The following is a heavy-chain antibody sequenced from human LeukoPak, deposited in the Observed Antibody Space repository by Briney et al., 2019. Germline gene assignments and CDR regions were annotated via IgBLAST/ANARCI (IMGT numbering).Heavy chain of an antibody. CDR1: GGSISSSSYY. CDR2: IYYSGST. Sequence: SETLSLTCTVSGGSISSSSYYWGWIRQPPGKGLEWIGSIYYSGSTYYNPSLKSRVTISADTSKNQFSLKLSSVTAADTAVYYCARHVRDYYDSSGYWGDDAFDIWGQGTMVTVSS. V-gene: IGHV4-39*01. D-gene: IGHD3-22*01. CDR3: ARHVRDYYDSSGYWGDDAFDI. J-gene: IGHJ3*02.